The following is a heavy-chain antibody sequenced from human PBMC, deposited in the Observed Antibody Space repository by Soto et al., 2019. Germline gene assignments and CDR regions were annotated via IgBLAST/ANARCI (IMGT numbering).Heavy chain of an antibody. CDR3: ARDRKWIQLDYYYGMDV. CDR1: GGSISSSNW. D-gene: IGHD1-1*01. CDR2: IYHSGST. Sequence: QVQLQESGPGLVKPSGTLSLTCAVSGGSISSSNWWSWVRQPPGKGLEWIGEIYHSGSTNYNPSLKSRVTISVDKSKNQFCLKLSSVTAADTAVYYCARDRKWIQLDYYYGMDVWGQGTTVTVSS. V-gene: IGHV4-4*02. J-gene: IGHJ6*02.